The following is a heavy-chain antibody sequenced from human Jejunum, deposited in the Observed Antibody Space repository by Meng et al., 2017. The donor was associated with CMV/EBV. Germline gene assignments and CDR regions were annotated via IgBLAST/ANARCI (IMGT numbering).Heavy chain of an antibody. D-gene: IGHD1-20*01. CDR3: ARYGRVTGTDS. V-gene: IGHV1-2*02. J-gene: IGHJ4*02. CDR2: IHPKNGGT. CDR1: GYTFTNFY. Sequence: KASGYTFTNFYIHWVRQAPGQGPEWMGWIHPKNGGTNYALDFLGRVTMTTDSFMSTVYMELSGLRSDDTALYYCARYGRVTGTDSWGQGTPVTVSS.